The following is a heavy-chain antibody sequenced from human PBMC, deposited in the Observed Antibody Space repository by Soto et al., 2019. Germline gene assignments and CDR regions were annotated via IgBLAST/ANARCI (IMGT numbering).Heavy chain of an antibody. Sequence: GGSLRLSCAASGFTFSSYAMHWVRQAPGKGLEWVAVISYDGSNKYYADSVKGRFTISRDNSKNTLYLQMNSLRAEDTAVYYCAREYTMIRGGHFDYWGQGTLVTVSS. V-gene: IGHV3-30-3*01. D-gene: IGHD3-22*01. CDR2: ISYDGSNK. CDR3: AREYTMIRGGHFDY. J-gene: IGHJ4*02. CDR1: GFTFSSYA.